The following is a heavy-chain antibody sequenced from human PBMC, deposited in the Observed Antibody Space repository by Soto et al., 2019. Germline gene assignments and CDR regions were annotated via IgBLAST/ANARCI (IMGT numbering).Heavy chain of an antibody. CDR1: GFTFSNAW. D-gene: IGHD2-2*01. CDR2: IKSKTDGGTT. V-gene: IGHV3-15*01. CDR3: TTDRVTPYCSSTSCYDYYYYMDV. Sequence: GGALRLSCAASGFTFSNAWMSWVRQAPGKGLEWVGRIKSKTDGGTTDYAAPVKGRFTISRDDSKNTLYLQMNSLKTEDTAVYYCTTDRVTPYCSSTSCYDYYYYMDVWGKGTTVTVSS. J-gene: IGHJ6*03.